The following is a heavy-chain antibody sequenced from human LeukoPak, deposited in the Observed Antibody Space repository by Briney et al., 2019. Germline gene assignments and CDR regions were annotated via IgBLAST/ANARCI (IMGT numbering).Heavy chain of an antibody. D-gene: IGHD3-10*01. V-gene: IGHV1-24*01. Sequence: GASVKVSCTVSGDTLTELSMHWVRQAPGKGLEWMGGFDPKEGERVYAQNFQGRFTMTEDTSSGTAYMELNSLRSEDTAVYYCTTREIVVEPAQTSMVRGVLWRSDFWGHGTLVTVSS. CDR1: GDTLTELS. J-gene: IGHJ4*01. CDR3: TTREIVVEPAQTSMVRGVLWRSDF. CDR2: FDPKEGER.